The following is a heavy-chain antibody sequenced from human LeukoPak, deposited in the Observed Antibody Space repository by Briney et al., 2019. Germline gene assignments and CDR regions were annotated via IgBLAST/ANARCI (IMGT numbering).Heavy chain of an antibody. CDR3: ARGCTNGVCRSDY. CDR1: GYTFTGYY. D-gene: IGHD2-8*01. V-gene: IGHV1-2*02. CDR2: INPNSGGT. Sequence: APVKVSCKASGYTFTGYYMHWVRQAPGQGLEWVGWINPNSGGTNYAQKFQGRVTMTGDTSISTAYMELSRLRSDDTAVYYCARGCTNGVCRSDYWGQGTLVTVSS. J-gene: IGHJ4*02.